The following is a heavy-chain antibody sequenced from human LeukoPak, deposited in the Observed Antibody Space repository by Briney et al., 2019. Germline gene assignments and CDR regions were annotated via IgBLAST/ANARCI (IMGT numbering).Heavy chain of an antibody. CDR1: GGSFSGYY. CDR3: ARGSKRITMIPRRSGAFDI. J-gene: IGHJ3*02. Sequence: PSETLSLTCAVYGGSFSGYYWSWIRQPPGKGLEWIGEINHSGSTNYNPSLKSRVTISVDTSKNQFSLKLSSVTAADTAVYYCARGSKRITMIPRRSGAFDICGQGTMVTVSS. CDR2: INHSGST. V-gene: IGHV4-34*01. D-gene: IGHD3-22*01.